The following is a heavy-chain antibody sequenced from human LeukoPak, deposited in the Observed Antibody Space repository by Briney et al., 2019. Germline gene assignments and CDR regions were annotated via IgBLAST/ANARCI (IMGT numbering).Heavy chain of an antibody. CDR1: GFTFSRNS. CDR3: ARDRAGGGDI. V-gene: IGHV3-21*01. CDR2: ISTSSSYI. Sequence: GWSLRLSCAASGFTFSRNSMNWVRQAPGKGLEWVSSISTSSSYIYYADSVKGRFTISRDNAKNSLYLQMNSLRAEDTAVYYCARDRAGGGDIWGQGTMVTVSS. D-gene: IGHD2-15*01. J-gene: IGHJ3*02.